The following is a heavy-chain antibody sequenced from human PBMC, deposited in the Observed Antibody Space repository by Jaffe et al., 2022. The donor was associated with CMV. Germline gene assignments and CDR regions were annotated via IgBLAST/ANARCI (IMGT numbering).Heavy chain of an antibody. CDR3: ARAGGWGYCSGGSCNYFDY. CDR1: GGTFSSYA. V-gene: IGHV1-69*01. Sequence: QVQLVQSGAEVKKPGSSVKVSCKASGGTFSSYAISWVRQAPGQGLEWMGGIIPIFGTANYAQKFQGRVTITADESTSTAYMELSSLRSEDTAVYYCARAGGWGYCSGGSCNYFDYWGQGTLVTVSS. D-gene: IGHD2-15*01. J-gene: IGHJ4*02. CDR2: IIPIFGTA.